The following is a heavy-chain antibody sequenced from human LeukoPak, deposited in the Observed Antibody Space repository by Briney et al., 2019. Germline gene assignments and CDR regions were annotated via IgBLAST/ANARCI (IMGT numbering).Heavy chain of an antibody. CDR2: INHSGST. D-gene: IGHD1-26*01. CDR1: GGSFSGYY. Sequence: SETLSLTCAVYGGSFSGYYWSWIRQPPGKGLEWIGEINHSGSTNYNPSLKSRVTISVDTSKNQFSLKLSSVTAADTAVYYCARVPYSGGYYRRLRFDPWGQGTLGTVSS. CDR3: ARVPYSGGYYRRLRFDP. J-gene: IGHJ5*02. V-gene: IGHV4-34*01.